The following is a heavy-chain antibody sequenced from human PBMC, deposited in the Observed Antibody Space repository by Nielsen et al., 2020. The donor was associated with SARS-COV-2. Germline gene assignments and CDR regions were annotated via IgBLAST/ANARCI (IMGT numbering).Heavy chain of an antibody. Sequence: SETLSLTCTVSGGSISSYYWSWMRQPPGKGLEWIGYIYYSGSTNYNPSLKSRVTISVDTSKNQFSLKLSSVTAADTAVYYCAREGVVAGFDYWGQGTLVTVSS. D-gene: IGHD6-19*01. CDR1: GGSISSYY. V-gene: IGHV4-59*01. CDR2: IYYSGST. J-gene: IGHJ4*02. CDR3: AREGVVAGFDY.